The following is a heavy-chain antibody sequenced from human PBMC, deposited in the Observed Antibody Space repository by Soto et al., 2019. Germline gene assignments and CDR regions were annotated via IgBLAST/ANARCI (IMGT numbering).Heavy chain of an antibody. D-gene: IGHD6-13*01. V-gene: IGHV1-69*06. CDR2: IIPIFGTA. J-gene: IGHJ5*02. Sequence: SVKVSCKASGGTFSSYAISWVRQAPGQGLEWVGGIIPIFGTANYAQKFQGRVTITADKSTSTAYMELSSLRSEDTAVYYYASGNVYSSSWAPPEQGWFDPWGQGTLVTVSS. CDR1: GGTFSSYA. CDR3: ASGNVYSSSWAPPEQGWFDP.